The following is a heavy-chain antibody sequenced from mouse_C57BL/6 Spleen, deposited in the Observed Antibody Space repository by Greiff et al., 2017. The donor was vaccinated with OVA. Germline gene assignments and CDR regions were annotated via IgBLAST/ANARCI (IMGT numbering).Heavy chain of an antibody. D-gene: IGHD2-4*01. CDR3: ARYDYDEGYYFDY. V-gene: IGHV14-2*01. J-gene: IGHJ2*01. CDR2: IDPEDGET. CDR1: GFNIKDYY. Sequence: VQLKESGAELVKPGASVKLSCTASGFNIKDYYLHWVKQRTEHGLEWIGRIDPEDGETKYAPEFPGKATITADTSSNTAYLQLSSLTSEDTAVYYCARYDYDEGYYFDYWGQGTTLTVSS.